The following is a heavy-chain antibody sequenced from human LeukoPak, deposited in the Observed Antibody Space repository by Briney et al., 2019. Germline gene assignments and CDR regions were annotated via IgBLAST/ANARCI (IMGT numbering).Heavy chain of an antibody. CDR1: GFTFSSYS. J-gene: IGHJ4*02. CDR3: ATSRGSWPDYFDY. V-gene: IGHV3-48*04. CDR2: ISSGSSTI. D-gene: IGHD6-13*01. Sequence: PGGSLRLSCAASGFTFSSYSMNWVRQAPGKGLEWVSYISSGSSTIYYADSVKGRFTISRDNAKNSLYLQMNSLRAEDTAVYYCATSRGSWPDYFDYWGQGTLVTVSS.